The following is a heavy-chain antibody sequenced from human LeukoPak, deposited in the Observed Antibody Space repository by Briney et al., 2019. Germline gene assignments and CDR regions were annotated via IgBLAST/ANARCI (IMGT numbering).Heavy chain of an antibody. V-gene: IGHV4-59*12. CDR1: GGSISSYY. CDR2: IYYSGST. CDR3: ARLEVPAAMGAFDI. Sequence: SETLSLTCTVSGGSISSYYWSWIRQPPGKGLEWIGYIYYSGSTNYNPSLKSRVTISVDTSKNQFSLKLSSVTAADTAVYYCARLEVPAAMGAFDIWGQGTMVTVSS. D-gene: IGHD2-2*01. J-gene: IGHJ3*02.